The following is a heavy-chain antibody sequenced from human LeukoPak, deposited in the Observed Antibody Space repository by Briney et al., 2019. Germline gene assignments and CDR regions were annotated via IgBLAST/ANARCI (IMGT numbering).Heavy chain of an antibody. J-gene: IGHJ4*02. D-gene: IGHD2-8*02. CDR1: GGSISRINW. CDR3: ARAFGATGGFDY. Sequence: PSGTLSLTCTVSGGSISRINWWNWVRQPPGRGLEWIGEIYHTGSTNYNPSLRSRLTMSVDTSKNRFSLKLSSVTAADTAVYYCARAFGATGGFDYWGQGTLVTVSS. V-gene: IGHV4-4*02. CDR2: IYHTGST.